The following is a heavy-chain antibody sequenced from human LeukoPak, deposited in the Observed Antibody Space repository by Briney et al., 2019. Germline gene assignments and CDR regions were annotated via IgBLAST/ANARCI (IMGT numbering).Heavy chain of an antibody. D-gene: IGHD3-10*01. J-gene: IGHJ4*02. CDR3: ARARYYYGSGSESPYYFDY. CDR1: GGTFSSYA. Sequence: GASVKVSCKASGGTFSSYAISWVRQAPRQGLEWMGRIIPILDIANYAQKFQGRVTITRNTSISTAYMELSSLRSEDTAVYYCARARYYYGSGSESPYYFDYWGQGTLVTVSS. V-gene: IGHV1-69*04. CDR2: IIPILDIA.